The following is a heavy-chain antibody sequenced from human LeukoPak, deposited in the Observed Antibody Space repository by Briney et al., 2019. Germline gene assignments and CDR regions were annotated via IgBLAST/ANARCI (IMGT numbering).Heavy chain of an antibody. CDR1: GGSISSGGYS. J-gene: IGHJ5*02. CDR2: IYYSGST. D-gene: IGHD3-3*01. V-gene: IGHV4-61*08. CDR3: ARGPDFWSGYSWFDP. Sequence: SETLSLTCAVSGGSISSGGYSWSWIRQPPGKGLEWIGYIYYSGSTNYNPSLKSRVTISVDTSKNQFSLKLSSVTAADTAVYYCARGPDFWSGYSWFDPWGQGTLVTVSS.